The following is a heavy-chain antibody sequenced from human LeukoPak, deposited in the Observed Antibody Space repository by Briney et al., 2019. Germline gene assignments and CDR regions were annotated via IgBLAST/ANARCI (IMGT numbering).Heavy chain of an antibody. CDR2: ISWNSGSI. CDR1: GFTFDDYA. J-gene: IGHJ5*02. Sequence: GGSLRLSCAASGFTFDDYAMHWVRQAPGKGLEWVSGISWNSGSIGYADSVEGRFTISRDNAKNSLYLQMNSLRAEDTALYYCAKGYGDYYNWFDPWGQGTLVTVSS. V-gene: IGHV3-9*01. CDR3: AKGYGDYYNWFDP. D-gene: IGHD4-17*01.